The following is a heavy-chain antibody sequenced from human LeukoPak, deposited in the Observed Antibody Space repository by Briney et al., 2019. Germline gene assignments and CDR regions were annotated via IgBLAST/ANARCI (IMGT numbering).Heavy chain of an antibody. CDR1: GGTFSSYA. D-gene: IGHD3-22*01. CDR2: IIPIFGIA. J-gene: IGHJ4*02. CDR3: ARDTRITVIVGFDY. V-gene: IGHV1-69*04. Sequence: SVKVSCKASGGTFSSYAISWVRQAPGQGLEWMGRIIPIFGIANYAQKFQGRVTITADKSTSTAYMELSSLRSEDTAVYYCARDTRITVIVGFDYWGQGTLVTVSS.